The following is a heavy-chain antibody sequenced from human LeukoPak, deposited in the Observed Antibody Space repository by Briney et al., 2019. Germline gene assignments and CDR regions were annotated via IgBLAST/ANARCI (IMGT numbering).Heavy chain of an antibody. Sequence: SQTLSLTCVISGDSVSNNAWNWVRQTPSGSVECLGRTYYDSKWYNHYAESVKSRISINPDTSKNQFSLQLNSVTPEDTAVYYCARGWARDGFNIWSQGTMVTVSS. CDR1: GDSVSNNA. CDR2: TYYDSKWYN. V-gene: IGHV6-1*01. J-gene: IGHJ3*02. CDR3: ARGWARDGFNI. D-gene: IGHD6-13*01.